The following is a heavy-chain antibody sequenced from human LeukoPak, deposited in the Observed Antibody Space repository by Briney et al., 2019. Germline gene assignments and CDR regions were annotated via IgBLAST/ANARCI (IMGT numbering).Heavy chain of an antibody. D-gene: IGHD2-15*01. CDR3: AIPKRTSQPLLLGH. J-gene: IGHJ5*02. V-gene: IGHV4-30-2*03. CDR2: IYHSGST. Sequence: PSETLSLTCAVSGGSISSGGYSWSWLRQPPGKGLEWIGYIYHSGSTYYNPSLKSRVTISVDTSKNQFSLKLSSVTAADTAVYYCAIPKRTSQPLLLGHWGQGTLVTASS. CDR1: GGSISSGGYS.